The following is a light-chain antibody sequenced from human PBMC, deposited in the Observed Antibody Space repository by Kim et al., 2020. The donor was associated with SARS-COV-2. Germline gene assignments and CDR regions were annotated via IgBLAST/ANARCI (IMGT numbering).Light chain of an antibody. CDR2: NAS. V-gene: IGKV3-11*01. CDR1: QSLSSY. Sequence: EIVLTQSPATLSLSPGERVTLSCRASQSLSSYLAWYQQTPGQAPRLLIYNASTRATGIPARFSGSGSGTDFTLTISSLETEDFAVYYCERRSNRRPTCGEGTRRGSK. J-gene: IGKJ5*01. CDR3: ERRSNRRPT.